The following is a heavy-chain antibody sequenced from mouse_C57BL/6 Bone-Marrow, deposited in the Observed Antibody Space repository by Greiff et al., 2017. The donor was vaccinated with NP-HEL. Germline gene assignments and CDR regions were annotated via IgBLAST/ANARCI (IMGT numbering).Heavy chain of an antibody. CDR3: ARDRSNRYFDV. CDR1: GFTFSDYY. D-gene: IGHD2-5*01. CDR2: INYDGSST. V-gene: IGHV5-16*01. J-gene: IGHJ1*03. Sequence: EVKLMESEGGLVQPGSSMKLSCTASGFTFSDYYMAWVRQVPEKGLEWVANINYDGSSTYYLDSLKSRFIISRDNAKNILYLQMSSLKSEDTATYYCARDRSNRYFDVWGTGTTVTVSS.